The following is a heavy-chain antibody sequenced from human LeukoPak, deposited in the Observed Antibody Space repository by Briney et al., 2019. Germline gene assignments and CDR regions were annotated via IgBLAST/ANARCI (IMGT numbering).Heavy chain of an antibody. CDR2: INPNSGGT. J-gene: IGHJ4*02. CDR3: ARALYDFWSGYSLHFDY. D-gene: IGHD3-3*01. CDR1: GYTFTGYY. Sequence: ASVKVSCKASGYTFTGYYMHWVRQAPGQGLEWMGWINPNSGGTNYAQKFQGRVTMTRDTSISTAYMELSRLGSDDTAVYYCARALYDFWSGYSLHFDYWGQGTLVTVSS. V-gene: IGHV1-2*02.